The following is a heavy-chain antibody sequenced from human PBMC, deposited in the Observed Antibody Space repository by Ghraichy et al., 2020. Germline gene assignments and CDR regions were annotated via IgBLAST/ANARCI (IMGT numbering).Heavy chain of an antibody. CDR3: ARHHYDSSGYPNWIDP. CDR1: GGSISRGDYY. Sequence: SETLSLTCTVSGGSISRGDYYWSWIRQHPGKGLEWIGYIYYSGSTYYNPPLQSRATISVDRSKNQFSLKLTSVTAADTSIYFCARHHYDSSGYPNWIDPWGQGAHVTVSS. V-gene: IGHV4-31*03. D-gene: IGHD3-22*01. CDR2: IYYSGST. J-gene: IGHJ5*02.